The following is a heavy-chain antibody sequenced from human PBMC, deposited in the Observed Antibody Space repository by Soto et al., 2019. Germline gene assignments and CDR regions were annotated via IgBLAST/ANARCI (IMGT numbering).Heavy chain of an antibody. V-gene: IGHV4-59*08. CDR2: IYYSGST. Sequence: SETLSVTCTVSGGSISSYYWSWIRQPPGKGLEWIGYIYYSGSTNYNPSLKSRVTISVDTSKNQLSLKLSSVTAADTAVYYCARRYGYYFDYWGQGTLVTVSS. D-gene: IGHD4-17*01. CDR1: GGSISSYY. CDR3: ARRYGYYFDY. J-gene: IGHJ4*02.